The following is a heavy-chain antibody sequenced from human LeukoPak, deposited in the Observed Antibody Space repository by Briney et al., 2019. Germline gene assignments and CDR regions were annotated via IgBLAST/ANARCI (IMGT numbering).Heavy chain of an antibody. CDR2: ISYDGSNK. CDR1: GFTFNTYS. Sequence: GGSLRLSCVVSGFTFNTYSMNWVRQAPGKGLEWVAVISYDGSNKYYADSVKGRFTISRDNSKNTLYLQMNSLRAEDTAVYYCARDWALEFDPWGQGTLVTVSS. V-gene: IGHV3-30*03. D-gene: IGHD1-1*01. J-gene: IGHJ5*02. CDR3: ARDWALEFDP.